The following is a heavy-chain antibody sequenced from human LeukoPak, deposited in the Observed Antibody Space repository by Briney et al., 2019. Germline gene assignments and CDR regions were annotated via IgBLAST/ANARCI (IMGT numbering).Heavy chain of an antibody. D-gene: IGHD2-2*01. V-gene: IGHV1-18*01. CDR2: ISAYNGNT. J-gene: IGHJ4*02. CDR1: GYTFTSYG. CDR3: ARDRDIVVVPAAMDY. Sequence: VASVKVSCKASGYTFTSYGISWVRQAPGQGLEWMGWISAYNGNTNYAQKLQGRVTMTTDTSTSTAYMELRSLRSDDTAVYHCARDRDIVVVPAAMDYWGQGTLVTVSS.